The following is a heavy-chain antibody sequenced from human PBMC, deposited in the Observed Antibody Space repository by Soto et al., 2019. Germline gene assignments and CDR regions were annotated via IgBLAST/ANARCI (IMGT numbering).Heavy chain of an antibody. CDR1: GYTFTSYY. D-gene: IGHD3-10*01. V-gene: IGHV1-46*03. J-gene: IGHJ5*02. CDR2: INPSGGST. Sequence: ASVKVSCKASGYTFTSYYMHWVRQAPGQGLEWMGIINPSGGSTSYAQKFQGRVTMTRDTSTSTVYMELSSLRSEDTAVYYCAREGPQRPDYYGSGSYPNWFDPWGQGILVTVPS. CDR3: AREGPQRPDYYGSGSYPNWFDP.